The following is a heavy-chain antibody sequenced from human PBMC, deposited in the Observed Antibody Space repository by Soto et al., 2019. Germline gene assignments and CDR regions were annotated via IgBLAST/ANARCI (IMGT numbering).Heavy chain of an antibody. V-gene: IGHV3-23*01. Sequence: GSLRLSCVASVFTFSSYAMSWVRQAPGKGLEWVSAITGDSGDTFHADSVRGRLTIPRDNSRNTLYLQMDSLRAEDTALYYCAKGSATSRPYYFDYWGQGSLVTVSS. CDR3: AKGSATSRPYYFDY. J-gene: IGHJ4*02. CDR1: VFTFSSYA. CDR2: ITGDSGDT.